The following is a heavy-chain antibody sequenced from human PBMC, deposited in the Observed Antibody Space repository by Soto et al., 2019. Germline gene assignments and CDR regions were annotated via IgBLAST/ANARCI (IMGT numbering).Heavy chain of an antibody. D-gene: IGHD3-16*01. CDR2: IRSKAYGGTT. V-gene: IGHV3-49*03. Sequence: PGGSLRLSCTASGFTFGDYAMSWFRQAPGKGLEWVGFIRSKAYGGTTEYAASVKGRFTISRDDSKSIAYLQMNSLKTEDTAVYYCTRDRLPYDALVFDYWGQGTLVTVSS. CDR1: GFTFGDYA. CDR3: TRDRLPYDALVFDY. J-gene: IGHJ4*02.